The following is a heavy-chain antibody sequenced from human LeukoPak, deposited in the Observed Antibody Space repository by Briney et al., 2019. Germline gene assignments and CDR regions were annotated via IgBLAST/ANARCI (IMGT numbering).Heavy chain of an antibody. V-gene: IGHV4-34*01. CDR2: VFHDGIA. J-gene: IGHJ5*02. CDR1: GGSFSDDF. CDR3: VRGVVSTSRPPKNRFDP. D-gene: IGHD2-2*01. Sequence: SSETLSLTCAVYGGSFSDDFWTWIRLAPEKGLEWIGEVFHDGIANYNPSLKSRAIVSVDTSKKQFPLRLSSVTAADTAVYYCVRGVVSTSRPPKNRFDPWGQGTPVTVSS.